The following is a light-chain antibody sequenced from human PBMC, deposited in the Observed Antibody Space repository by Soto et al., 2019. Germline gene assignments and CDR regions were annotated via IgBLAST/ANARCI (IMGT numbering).Light chain of an antibody. CDR1: SSDDGGYNY. J-gene: IGLJ2*01. CDR2: EVS. CDR3: SSYAGGHSFVV. Sequence: SALTQPPSASGAPGQSVPISCTGTSSDDGGYNYVSWYQQHPGKAPKLMIYEVSKRPSGVPDRFSGSKSGNTASLTDSGLQAEDEADYYCSSYAGGHSFVVLGGGTQVTVL. V-gene: IGLV2-8*01.